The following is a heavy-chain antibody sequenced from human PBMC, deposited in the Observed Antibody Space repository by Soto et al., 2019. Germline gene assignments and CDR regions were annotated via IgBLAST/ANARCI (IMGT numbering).Heavy chain of an antibody. Sequence: QVQVVQSGAEVKKPGSSVKVSCKVSGGIFTNNAISRVRQSPGQGLEWLGGVIPLFDTAYYAQIFLSRLRISADGATTTAYMDLSGLTSADTAVYFCATGGHNDGYNFYHGMDVWGQVPTVTVS. V-gene: IGHV1-69*01. CDR3: ATGGHNDGYNFYHGMDV. J-gene: IGHJ6*02. D-gene: IGHD3-16*01. CDR2: VIPLFDTA. CDR1: GGIFTNNA.